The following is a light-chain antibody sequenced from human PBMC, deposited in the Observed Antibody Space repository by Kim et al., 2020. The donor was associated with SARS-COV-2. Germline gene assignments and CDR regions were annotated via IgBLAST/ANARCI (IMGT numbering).Light chain of an antibody. CDR2: DAS. V-gene: IGKV3-11*01. Sequence: PPGERATLSCRASQSVSSYLAWYQQKPGQSPRLLISDASNRASGIPARFSGSGSGTDFTLTISSLEPEDFAVYYCQQRSDWPPITFGQGTRLEIK. CDR3: QQRSDWPPIT. CDR1: QSVSSY. J-gene: IGKJ5*01.